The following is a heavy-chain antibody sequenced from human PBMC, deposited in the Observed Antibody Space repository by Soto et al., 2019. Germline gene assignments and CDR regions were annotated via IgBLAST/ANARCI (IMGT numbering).Heavy chain of an antibody. CDR3: AVGYCSSTSCPGPYYFDY. V-gene: IGHV1-69*13. CDR1: GGTFSSYA. D-gene: IGHD2-2*01. Sequence: GASVKVSCKASGGTFSSYAISWVRQAPGQGLEWMGGIIPIFGTANYAQKFQGRVTITADESTSTAYMELSSLRSEDTAVYYCAVGYCSSTSCPGPYYFDYWGQGTLVTVSS. J-gene: IGHJ4*02. CDR2: IIPIFGTA.